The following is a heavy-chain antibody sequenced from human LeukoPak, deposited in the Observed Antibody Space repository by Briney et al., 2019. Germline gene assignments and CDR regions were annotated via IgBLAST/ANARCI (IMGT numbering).Heavy chain of an antibody. J-gene: IGHJ4*02. V-gene: IGHV3-7*01. Sequence: GGSLRLSCAASGFTFTNYWMSWVRQAPGKGLEWVANIKQDGSDENYVDSVKGRFTISRDNAKNPLYLQMNSLRAEDTAVYYCARNKRGDYWGQGTLVTVSS. CDR1: GFTFTNYW. D-gene: IGHD1/OR15-1a*01. CDR3: ARNKRGDY. CDR2: IKQDGSDE.